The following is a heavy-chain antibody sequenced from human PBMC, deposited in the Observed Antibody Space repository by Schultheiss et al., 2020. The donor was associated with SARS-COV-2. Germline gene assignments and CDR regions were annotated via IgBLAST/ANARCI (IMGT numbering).Heavy chain of an antibody. CDR2: IYTSGST. J-gene: IGHJ3*02. D-gene: IGHD4-17*01. V-gene: IGHV4-61*02. CDR3: ARSGSGDYAEDAFDI. CDR1: GGSISSGSYY. Sequence: SQTLSLTCTVSGGSISSGSYYWSWIRQPAGKGLEWIGRIYTSGSTNYNPSLKSRVTMSVDTSKNQFSLKLSSVTAADTAVYYCARSGSGDYAEDAFDIWGQGTMVTVSS.